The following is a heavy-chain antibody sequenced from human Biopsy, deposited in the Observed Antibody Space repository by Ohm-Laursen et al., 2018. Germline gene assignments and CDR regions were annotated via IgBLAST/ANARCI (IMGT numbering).Heavy chain of an antibody. CDR1: GGTFSNYG. J-gene: IGHJ1*01. D-gene: IGHD3-9*01. CDR2: NIPILGTG. Sequence: SSVKVSCKAPGGTFSNYGVNWVRQAPGQGLEWLGGNIPILGTGNYAQKFQDRVTVAADTSTSTATMELRSLRSDDTAVYYCATKLTGYFHHWGQGTLIIVSS. V-gene: IGHV1-69*06. CDR3: ATKLTGYFHH.